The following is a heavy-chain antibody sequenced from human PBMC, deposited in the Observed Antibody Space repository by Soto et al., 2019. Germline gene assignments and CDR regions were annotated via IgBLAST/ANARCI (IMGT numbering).Heavy chain of an antibody. CDR1: GFPFNTHW. V-gene: IGHV3-74*01. Sequence: EVHLVESGGGVVQPGGSLTLSCTASGFPFNTHWMHWVRQAQGKGLVWVTRIDFDGITTNYADSVKGRLTVSRDNAKNTVYLHVNTLRDEDTAVYYCARGGAMRVDYWGQGTLVTVSS. CDR3: ARGGAMRVDY. J-gene: IGHJ4*02. CDR2: IDFDGITT.